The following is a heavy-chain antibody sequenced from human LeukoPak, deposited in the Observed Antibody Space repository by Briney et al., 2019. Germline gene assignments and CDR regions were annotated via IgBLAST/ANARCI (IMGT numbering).Heavy chain of an antibody. J-gene: IGHJ4*02. CDR3: AKVAKYYYGPETYYFFEQ. CDR2: INQDGTEK. Sequence: PGGSLRLSCAASGFTFSDYNMRWIRQAPGKGLEWVANINQDGTEKYYVDSVKGRFTISRDYAKNSLYLQMNSLRVEDTAVYYCAKVAKYYYGPETYYFFEQWGQGTPVTASS. D-gene: IGHD3-10*01. V-gene: IGHV3-7*01. CDR1: GFTFSDYN.